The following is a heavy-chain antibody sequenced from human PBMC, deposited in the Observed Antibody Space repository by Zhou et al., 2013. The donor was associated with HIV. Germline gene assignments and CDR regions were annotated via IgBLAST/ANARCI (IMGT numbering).Heavy chain of an antibody. J-gene: IGHJ6*03. CDR2: IIPIFGTA. V-gene: IGHV1-69*05. D-gene: IGHD3-10*01. CDR1: GGAFSNYA. CDR3: ARQGVDSGSGRLYYMDV. Sequence: QVQLVQSGAEVKKPGSSVKVSCKASGGAFSNYAITWVRQARGQGLEWMGGIIPIFGTATYAQKFQGRVTITTDESTTTAYMELNRLTSEDTAVYYCARQGVDSGSGRLYYMDVWGKGTKVTVSS.